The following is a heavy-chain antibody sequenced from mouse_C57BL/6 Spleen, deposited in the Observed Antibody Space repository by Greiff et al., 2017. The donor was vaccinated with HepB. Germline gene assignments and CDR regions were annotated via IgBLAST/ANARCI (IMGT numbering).Heavy chain of an antibody. J-gene: IGHJ1*03. Sequence: VQLQQSGAELVMPGASVKLSCKASGYTFTSYWMHWVKQRPGQGLEWIGEIDPSDSYTNYNQKFKGKSTLTVDKSSSTAYMQLSSLTSEDSAVYYCARWSDYGSSYWYFDVWGTGTTVTVSS. V-gene: IGHV1-69*01. D-gene: IGHD1-1*01. CDR2: IDPSDSYT. CDR3: ARWSDYGSSYWYFDV. CDR1: GYTFTSYW.